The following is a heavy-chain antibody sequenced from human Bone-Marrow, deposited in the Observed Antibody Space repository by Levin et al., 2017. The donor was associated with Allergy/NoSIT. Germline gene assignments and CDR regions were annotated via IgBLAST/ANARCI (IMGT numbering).Heavy chain of an antibody. V-gene: IGHV3-11*05. CDR2: ISSSSSYT. Sequence: GGSLRLSCAASGFTFSDYYMSWIRQAPGKGLEWVSYISSSSSYTNYADSVKGRFTISRDNAKNSLYLQMNSLRAEDTAVYYCARVPPSEQWLVRSYLDYWGQGTLVTVSS. D-gene: IGHD6-19*01. CDR1: GFTFSDYY. J-gene: IGHJ4*02. CDR3: ARVPPSEQWLVRSYLDY.